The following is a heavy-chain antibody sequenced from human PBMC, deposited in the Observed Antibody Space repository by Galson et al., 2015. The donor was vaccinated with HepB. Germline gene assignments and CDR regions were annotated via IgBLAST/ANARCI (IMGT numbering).Heavy chain of an antibody. CDR3: ARGRSGNGLAAAGIDFDY. CDR1: GYTFTSYY. D-gene: IGHD6-13*01. CDR2: INPSGGST. Sequence: SVKVSCKASGYTFTSYYMHWVRQAPGQGLEWMGIINPSGGSTSYAQKFQGRVTMTRDTSTSTVYMELSSLRSEDTAVYYCARGRSGNGLAAAGIDFDYWGQGTLVTVSS. J-gene: IGHJ4*02. V-gene: IGHV1-46*01.